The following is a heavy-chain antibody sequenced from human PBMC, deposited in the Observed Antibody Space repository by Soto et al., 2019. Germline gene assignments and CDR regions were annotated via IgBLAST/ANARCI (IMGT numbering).Heavy chain of an antibody. V-gene: IGHV4-39*02. J-gene: IGHJ4*02. CDR3: ARRVHDSSRMDY. CDR1: GGSVSTSGYY. D-gene: IGHD6-13*01. Sequence: QLQLQESGPGLVKPSETLSLTCTVSGGSVSTSGYYWGWIRQPPGKGLEWIGNIYYSGRTYYNPSLNSRVTISLDTSNNHLSLNLNSVTAADTALYYCARRVHDSSRMDYWGQGTLVTVSS. CDR2: IYYSGRT.